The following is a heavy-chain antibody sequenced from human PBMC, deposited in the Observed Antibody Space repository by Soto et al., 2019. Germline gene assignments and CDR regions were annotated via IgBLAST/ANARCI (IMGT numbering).Heavy chain of an antibody. CDR1: GFTFGSYW. V-gene: IGHV3-7*01. CDR3: GRDSGYGSGTSVNHYHDY. J-gene: IGHJ4*01. D-gene: IGHD3-10*01. Sequence: EVQLEESGGGLVQPGGSLRLSCAASGFTFGSYWMSWVRQAPGKGLEWLATIKWDASEKKYVDSVKGRFTMSRDNAKNSLYLQMDSLRAEDTAVYYCGRDSGYGSGTSVNHYHDYWGHGTLVTVSS. CDR2: IKWDASEK.